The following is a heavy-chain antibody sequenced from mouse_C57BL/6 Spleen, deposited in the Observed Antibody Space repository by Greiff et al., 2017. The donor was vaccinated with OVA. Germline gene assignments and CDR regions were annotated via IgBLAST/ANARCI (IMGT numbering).Heavy chain of an antibody. D-gene: IGHD1-1*01. CDR2: IDPSDSET. V-gene: IGHV1-52*01. CDR3: AREGAYYYGSSYRYFDV. CDR1: GYTFTSYW. Sequence: VQLQQPGAELVRPGSSVKLSCKASGYTFTSYWMHWVKQRPIQGLEWIGNIDPSDSETHYNQKFKDKATLTVDKSSSTAYMQLSSLTSEDSAVYYCAREGAYYYGSSYRYFDVWGTGTTVTVSS. J-gene: IGHJ1*03.